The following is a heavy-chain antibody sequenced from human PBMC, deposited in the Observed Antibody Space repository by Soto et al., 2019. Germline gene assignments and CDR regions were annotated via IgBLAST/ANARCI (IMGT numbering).Heavy chain of an antibody. D-gene: IGHD1-26*01. CDR2: IYYSGST. Sequence: SETLSLTCTVSGGSISSYYWSWIRQPPGKGLEWIGYIYYSGSTNYNPSLKSRVTISVDTSKNQFSLKLSSVTAADTAVYYCARPYSGSYEGDAFDIWGQGTMVTVSS. J-gene: IGHJ3*02. CDR1: GGSISSYY. V-gene: IGHV4-59*01. CDR3: ARPYSGSYEGDAFDI.